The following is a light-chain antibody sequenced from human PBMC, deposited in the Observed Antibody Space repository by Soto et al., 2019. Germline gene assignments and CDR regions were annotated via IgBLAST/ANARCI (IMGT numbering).Light chain of an antibody. CDR2: GAS. Sequence: EIVMTQSPATLSVSPGERATISCMDSQSVSSNLAWYQQKPGQAPRLLIYGASTRATGIPARFSGSGSGTEFTLTISSLQSEDFAVYYCQQYNNWPRTFGQGTKVDIK. J-gene: IGKJ1*01. CDR1: QSVSSN. V-gene: IGKV3-15*01. CDR3: QQYNNWPRT.